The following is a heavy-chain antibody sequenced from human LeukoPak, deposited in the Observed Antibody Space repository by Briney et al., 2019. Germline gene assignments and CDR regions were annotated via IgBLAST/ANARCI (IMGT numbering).Heavy chain of an antibody. CDR3: ARQLMVRGVIHYYYYGMDV. CDR1: GGSISSYY. Sequence: PSETLSLTCTVSGGSISSYYWSWIRQPPGKGLEWIGYIYYSGSTNYNPSLKSRVTISVGTSKNQFSLKLSSVTAADTAVYYCARQLMVRGVIHYYYYGMDVWGQGTTVTVSS. V-gene: IGHV4-59*08. J-gene: IGHJ6*02. D-gene: IGHD3-10*01. CDR2: IYYSGST.